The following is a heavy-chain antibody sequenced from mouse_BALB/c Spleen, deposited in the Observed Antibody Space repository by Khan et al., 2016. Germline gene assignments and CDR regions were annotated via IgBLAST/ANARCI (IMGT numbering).Heavy chain of an antibody. Sequence: VQLQQSGPELVKPGASVKISCKASGYSFTDYFMNWVMQSHEKSLEWIGRINPNNGDTFYIQKFKDKATLTVDKSSTTAHMELRSLASEDSAVYHCARGESFDVWCAGTTVTVSS. CDR2: INPNNGDT. CDR3: ARGESFDV. CDR1: GYSFTDYF. V-gene: IGHV1-20*02. J-gene: IGHJ1*01.